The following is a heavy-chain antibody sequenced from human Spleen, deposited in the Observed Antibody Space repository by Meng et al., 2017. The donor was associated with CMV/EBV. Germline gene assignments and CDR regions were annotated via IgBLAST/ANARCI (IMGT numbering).Heavy chain of an antibody. CDR2: ISGSGGST. V-gene: IGHV3-23*01. J-gene: IGHJ1*01. Sequence: FTFSDYYMSWIRQAPGKGLEWVAAISGSGGSTYYADSVKGRFTISRDNSKNTLYLQMNSLRAEDTAVYYCATGYCSSTSCYKEYFQHWGQGTLVTVSS. D-gene: IGHD2-2*01. CDR1: FTFSDYY. CDR3: ATGYCSSTSCYKEYFQH.